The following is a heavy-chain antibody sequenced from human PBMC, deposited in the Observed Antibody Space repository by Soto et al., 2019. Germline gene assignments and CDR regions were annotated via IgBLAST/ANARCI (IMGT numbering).Heavy chain of an antibody. CDR3: GRGTRYNWNEPFDY. J-gene: IGHJ4*02. V-gene: IGHV4-59*01. CDR2: IYYSGST. D-gene: IGHD1-20*01. CDR1: GGSISSYY. Sequence: SETLSLTCTVSGGSISSYYWSWIRQPPGKGLEWIGYIYYSGSTNYNPSLKSRVTISVDTSKNQFSLKLSSVTAADTAVYYCGRGTRYNWNEPFDYWGQGTLVTVSS.